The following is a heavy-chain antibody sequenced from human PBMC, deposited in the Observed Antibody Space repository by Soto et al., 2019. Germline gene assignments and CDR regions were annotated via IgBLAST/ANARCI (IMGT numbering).Heavy chain of an antibody. CDR1: GYTFTSYG. J-gene: IGHJ4*02. CDR3: ARAILPYGDYVDHYFDY. D-gene: IGHD4-17*01. Sequence: ASLKVSCKASGYTFTSYGISWVRQAPGQGLEWMGWISAYNGNTNYAQKLQGRVTMTTDTSTSTAYMELRSLRSDDTAVYYCARAILPYGDYVDHYFDYWGQGTLVTVSS. V-gene: IGHV1-18*01. CDR2: ISAYNGNT.